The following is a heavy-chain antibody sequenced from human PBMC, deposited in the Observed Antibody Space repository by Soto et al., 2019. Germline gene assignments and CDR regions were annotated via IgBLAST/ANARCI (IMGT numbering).Heavy chain of an antibody. CDR1: GFTFSSYS. CDR3: ARDLASAWGSGPEGSAFDI. J-gene: IGHJ3*02. Sequence: EVQLVESGGGLVQPGGSLRLSCAASGFTFSSYSMNWVRQAPGKGLEWVSYISSSSSTIYYADSVKGRFTISRDNAKNSLYLQMNSLRDEDTAVYYCARDLASAWGSGPEGSAFDIWGQGTMVTVSS. D-gene: IGHD2-15*01. V-gene: IGHV3-48*02. CDR2: ISSSSSTI.